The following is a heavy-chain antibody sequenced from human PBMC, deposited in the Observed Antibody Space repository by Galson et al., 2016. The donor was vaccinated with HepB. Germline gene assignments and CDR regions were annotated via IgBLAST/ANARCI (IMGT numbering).Heavy chain of an antibody. V-gene: IGHV4-61*01. CDR2: IHHTGTT. CDR3: ARDRVALYGSGTSYSPHQQILDY. J-gene: IGHJ4*02. Sequence: SETLSLTCTVSDGSVRSPSHYWSWVRQPPGKRLEWIGYIHHTGTTNYHPSLQSRVTISMDTSKNQFSLTLKSVTAADTAAYYCARDRVALYGSGTSYSPHQQILDYWGQGLLVIVSS. D-gene: IGHD3-10*01. CDR1: DGSVRSPSHY.